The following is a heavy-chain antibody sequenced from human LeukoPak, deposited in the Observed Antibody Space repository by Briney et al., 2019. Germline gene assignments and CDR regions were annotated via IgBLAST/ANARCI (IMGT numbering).Heavy chain of an antibody. CDR1: GFTFSSYA. D-gene: IGHD7-27*01. CDR3: AKDGGLWVSAHWGDS. CDR2: ISGNGGNT. V-gene: IGHV3-23*01. Sequence: GGSLRLSCAASGFTFSSYAMSWVRLAPGKGLEWVSTISGNGGNTYYADSAKGRFTVSRDNSKNTLFLQMNSLRAEDTAVYYCAKDGGLWVSAHWGDSWGRGTLVTVSS. J-gene: IGHJ4*02.